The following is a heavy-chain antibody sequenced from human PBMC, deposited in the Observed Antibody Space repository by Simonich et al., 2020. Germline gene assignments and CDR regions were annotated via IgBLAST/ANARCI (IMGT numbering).Heavy chain of an antibody. CDR1: GYTFTSYG. Sequence: QVQLVPSGAEVKTPGASVHVSCKASGYTFTSYGISWLRQAPGQGIEWMGWTSAYNGNTNYAQKRKGRVTMTTDTSTSTADMELRSLRSDDTAVYYCARSTTGTTAFDIWGQGTMVTVSS. CDR2: TSAYNGNT. V-gene: IGHV1-18*01. D-gene: IGHD1-1*01. CDR3: ARSTTGTTAFDI. J-gene: IGHJ3*02.